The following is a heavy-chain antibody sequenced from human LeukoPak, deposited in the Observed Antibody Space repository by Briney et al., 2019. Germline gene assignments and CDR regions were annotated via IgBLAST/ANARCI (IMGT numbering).Heavy chain of an antibody. Sequence: PGGSLRLSCAASGLTFTTYSMHWVRHVPGKGLVWVSRIKSDGSRTYYADPVKGRFTISRDNAKSTLYLQMDSLRAEDTAVYYCARALSSAWGLVDCWGQGTLVTVSS. CDR2: IKSDGSRT. CDR1: GLTFTTYS. J-gene: IGHJ4*02. V-gene: IGHV3-74*01. CDR3: ARALSSAWGLVDC. D-gene: IGHD6-19*01.